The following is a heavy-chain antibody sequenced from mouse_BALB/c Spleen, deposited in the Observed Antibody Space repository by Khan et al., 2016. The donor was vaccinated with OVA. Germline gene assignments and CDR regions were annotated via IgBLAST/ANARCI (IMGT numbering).Heavy chain of an antibody. CDR2: RWSDGRT. J-gene: IGHJ4*01. V-gene: IGHV2-6-2*01. CDR3: ARHQFPLSMDS. CDR1: GFSLTSFA. Sequence: QVQLMESGPDLVAPSQSLSITCSVSGFSLTSFAIHWVRQPPGKGLEWLVVRWSDGRTTYNSSLKSRLSISKDNSKSQVFLKINSLQTDDTAMYYCARHQFPLSMDSWGQGTSVTVSS.